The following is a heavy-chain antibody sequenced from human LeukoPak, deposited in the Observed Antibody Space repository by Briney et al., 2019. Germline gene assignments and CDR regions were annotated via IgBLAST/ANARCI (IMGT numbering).Heavy chain of an antibody. V-gene: IGHV4-34*01. J-gene: IGHJ4*02. Sequence: SETLSLTCAVYGGSFSGYYWSWIRQPPGKGLEWIGEINHSGSTNYNPSLKSGGTISVDTSKTQFSLKLSSVTAADTAVYYCARGDSYGYLTANYFDYWGQGTLVTVSS. CDR3: ARGDSYGYLTANYFDY. CDR2: INHSGST. D-gene: IGHD5-18*01. CDR1: GGSFSGYY.